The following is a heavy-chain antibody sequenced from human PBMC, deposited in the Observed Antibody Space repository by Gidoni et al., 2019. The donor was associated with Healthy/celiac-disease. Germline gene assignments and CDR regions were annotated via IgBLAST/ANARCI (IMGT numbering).Heavy chain of an antibody. V-gene: IGHV4-38-2*02. Sequence: QVQLQESGPGLVKPSETLSLTCTVSGYSISSGYYWGWIRQPPGKGREWIGSVYHSGSTYYNPSLKRRVTISVDTSKNQFSLKLSSVTAADTAVYYCARGYYDSSGYTFDYWGQGTLVTVSS. CDR2: VYHSGST. D-gene: IGHD3-22*01. CDR3: ARGYYDSSGYTFDY. J-gene: IGHJ4*02. CDR1: GYSISSGYY.